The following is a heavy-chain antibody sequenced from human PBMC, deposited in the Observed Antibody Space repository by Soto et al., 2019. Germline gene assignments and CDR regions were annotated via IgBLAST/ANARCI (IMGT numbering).Heavy chain of an antibody. CDR3: AKDSRGVRAAYSSSPGY. V-gene: IGHV3-23*01. Sequence: LRLSCAASGFTFSSNGMSWVRQAPGKGLEWVSGISGSGGSTYYADSVEGRFTISRDNSKNTLYLQMNSLRAEDTAVYYCAKDSRGVRAAYSSSPGYWGQGTLVTVSS. D-gene: IGHD6-6*01. CDR1: GFTFSSNG. CDR2: ISGSGGST. J-gene: IGHJ4*02.